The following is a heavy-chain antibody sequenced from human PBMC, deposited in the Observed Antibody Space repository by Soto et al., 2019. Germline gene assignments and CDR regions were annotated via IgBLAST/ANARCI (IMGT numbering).Heavy chain of an antibody. D-gene: IGHD6-19*01. CDR2: INPNSGGT. CDR1: GYTFTGYY. V-gene: IGHV1-2*04. CDR3: ASGLNSSCWYWPIDYYYYYGMDV. J-gene: IGHJ6*02. Sequence: ASVKVSCKASGYTFTGYYMHWVRQAPGQGLEWMGWINPNSGGTNYAQKFQGWVTMTRDTSISTAYMELSRLRSDDTAVYYCASGLNSSCWYWPIDYYYYYGMDVCGQGTTVTVSS.